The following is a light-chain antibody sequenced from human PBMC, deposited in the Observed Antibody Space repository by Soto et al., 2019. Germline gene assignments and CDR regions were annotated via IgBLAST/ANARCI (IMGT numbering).Light chain of an antibody. CDR2: EVS. CDR3: CSYAGSSTYVL. J-gene: IGLJ2*01. V-gene: IGLV2-23*02. CDR1: SSDVGSYNL. Sequence: QSVLTQPASVSGSPGQSITISCTGTSSDVGSYNLVSWYQQHPGKAPKLMIYEVSKRPSGVSNRFSGSKSGNTASLSISGLQAEDESDYYSCSYAGSSTYVLFGGGTQLTVL.